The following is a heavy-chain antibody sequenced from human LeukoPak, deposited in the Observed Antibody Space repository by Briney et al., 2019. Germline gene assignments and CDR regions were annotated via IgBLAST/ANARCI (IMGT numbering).Heavy chain of an antibody. V-gene: IGHV3-21*01. CDR3: ARDPGTSLDY. CDR2: ISSSSSYI. CDR1: GFTFSSYS. J-gene: IGHJ4*02. D-gene: IGHD1-1*01. Sequence: GSLLLCCAASGFTFSSYSMNGGRPAPGKGREGVSSISSSSSYIYYAHSVKRRFTLSRDNAKNSLYLQMNSLSAEDTAVYYCARDPGTSLDYWGQGTLVTVSS.